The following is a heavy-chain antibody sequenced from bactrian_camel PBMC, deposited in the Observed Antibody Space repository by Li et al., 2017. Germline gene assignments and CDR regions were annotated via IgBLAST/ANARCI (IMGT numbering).Heavy chain of an antibody. Sequence: HVQLVESGGGSVQAGGSLRLSCLYNHRGNCMGWFSQVPGKEREGVATIDAIDKKRYADPVTGRFTISKDRAKKTLTLEMTSLKPEDTAMYYCAARYGNGGTCRVMEITSGYLGQGTQVTVS. CDR2: IDAIDKK. D-gene: IGHD1*01. CDR1: NHRGNC. V-gene: IGHV3S53*01. J-gene: IGHJ6*01. CDR3: AARYGNGGTCRVMEITSGY.